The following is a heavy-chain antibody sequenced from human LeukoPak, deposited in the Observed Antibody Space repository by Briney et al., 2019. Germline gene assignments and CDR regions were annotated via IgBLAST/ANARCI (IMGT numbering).Heavy chain of an antibody. Sequence: SVKVSCKASGGTFSSYAISWVRQAPGQGLEWMGRIIPILGIANYAQKFQGRVTITADKSTSTAYMEPSSLRSEDTAVYYCARDGRPPSSGTMATICQSAFDIWGQGTMVTVSS. CDR2: IIPILGIA. D-gene: IGHD5-24*01. CDR3: ARDGRPPSSGTMATICQSAFDI. CDR1: GGTFSSYA. J-gene: IGHJ3*02. V-gene: IGHV1-69*04.